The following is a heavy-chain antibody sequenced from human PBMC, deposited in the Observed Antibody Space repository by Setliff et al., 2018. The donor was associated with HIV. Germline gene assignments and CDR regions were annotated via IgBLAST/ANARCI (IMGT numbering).Heavy chain of an antibody. Sequence: PSETLSLTCTVSGGSISSYYWSWIRQPPGKGLEWIGYIYYSGSTNYNPSLKSRVTISVDTSKNQFSLKLSSVTAADTAVYYCARDHHGARRDYYFDAWGQGTLVTVSS. CDR2: IYYSGST. CDR1: GGSISSYY. V-gene: IGHV4-59*01. CDR3: ARDHHGARRDYYFDA. J-gene: IGHJ4*02.